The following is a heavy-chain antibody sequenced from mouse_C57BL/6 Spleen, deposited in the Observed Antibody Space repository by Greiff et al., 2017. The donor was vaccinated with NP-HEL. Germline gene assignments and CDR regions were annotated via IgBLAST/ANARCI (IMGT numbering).Heavy chain of an antibody. CDR2: IYPGSGNT. Sequence: QVHVKQSGAELVRPGASVKLSCKASGYTFTDYYINWVKQRPGQGLEWIARIYPGSGNTYYNEKFKGKATMTAEKSSSTAYMQLSSLTSEDSAVYFCARSRNDYDEGPWFAYWGQGTLVTVSA. J-gene: IGHJ3*01. CDR3: ARSRNDYDEGPWFAY. CDR1: GYTFTDYY. V-gene: IGHV1-76*01. D-gene: IGHD2-4*01.